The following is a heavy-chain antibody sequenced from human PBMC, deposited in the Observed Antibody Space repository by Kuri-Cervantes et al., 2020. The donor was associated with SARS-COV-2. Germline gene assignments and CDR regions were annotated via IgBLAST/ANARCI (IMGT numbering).Heavy chain of an antibody. J-gene: IGHJ4*02. CDR3: ARATSYCGGDCYIFDY. CDR1: GDSISSYY. CDR2: IFYSGST. Sequence: SETLSLTCTVSGDSISSYYWGWIRQPPGRGLEWIGYIFYSGSTNYNPSLKSRVTISVDTSKNQFSLRLNSMTAADTAVYYCARATSYCGGDCYIFDYWGQGTLVTVSS. D-gene: IGHD2-21*01. V-gene: IGHV4-59*01.